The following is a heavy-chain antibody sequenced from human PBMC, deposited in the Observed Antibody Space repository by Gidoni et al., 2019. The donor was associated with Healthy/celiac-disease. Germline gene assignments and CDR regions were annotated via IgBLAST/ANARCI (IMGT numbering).Heavy chain of an antibody. CDR2: INHSGST. J-gene: IGHJ6*03. D-gene: IGHD6-13*01. Sequence: QVQIQQWGAGLLKPSETLSLTCAVYGGSFSGYSWSWIRQPPGKGLEWIGEINHSGSTNYNPSLKSRVTISVDTSKNQFSLKLSSVTAADTAVYYCARIIAGYSSSWYLNYYYYMDVWGKGTTVTVSS. CDR3: ARIIAGYSSSWYLNYYYYMDV. CDR1: GGSFSGYS. V-gene: IGHV4-34*01.